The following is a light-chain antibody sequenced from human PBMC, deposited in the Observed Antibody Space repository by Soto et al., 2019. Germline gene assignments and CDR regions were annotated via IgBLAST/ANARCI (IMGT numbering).Light chain of an antibody. J-gene: IGKJ1*01. V-gene: IGKV3-20*01. CDR2: GAS. CDR1: QSISSY. CDR3: QQYGRSPRT. Sequence: VLTQSPGTLSLSPGERATLSCRASQSISSYVAWYQQKPGQAPRLLIYGASTRADGIADRFSGSGSVTDFTLSIRRLEPEDFAVYYCQQYGRSPRTFGQGTKVDIK.